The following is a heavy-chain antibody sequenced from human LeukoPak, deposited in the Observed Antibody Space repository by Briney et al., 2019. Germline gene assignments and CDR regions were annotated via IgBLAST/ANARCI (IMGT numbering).Heavy chain of an antibody. CDR3: ARSRYSSGWYGNGAFDI. J-gene: IGHJ3*02. CDR2: IYYSGST. V-gene: IGHV4-59*01. CDR1: GGSISSYY. D-gene: IGHD6-19*01. Sequence: SETLSLTCTVSGGSISSYYWSWIRQPPGKGLEWIGYIYYSGSTNYNPSLKSRVTISVDTSKNQSSLKLSSVTAADTAVYYCARSRYSSGWYGNGAFDIWGQGTMVTVSS.